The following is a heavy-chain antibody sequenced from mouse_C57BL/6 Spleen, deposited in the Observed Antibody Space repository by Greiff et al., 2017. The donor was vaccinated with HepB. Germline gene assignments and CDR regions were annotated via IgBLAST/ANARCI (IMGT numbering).Heavy chain of an antibody. CDR1: GYTFTDYY. J-gene: IGHJ3*01. V-gene: IGHV1-75*01. Sequence: VQLQQSGPELVKPGASVKISCKASGYTFTDYYINWVKQRPGQGLEWIGWIFPGSGSTYYNEKFKGKATLTVDKSSSTAYMLLSSLTSEDSAVYFCARSGDTTVVAPEFAYWGQGTLVTVSA. CDR3: ARSGDTTVVAPEFAY. D-gene: IGHD1-1*01. CDR2: IFPGSGST.